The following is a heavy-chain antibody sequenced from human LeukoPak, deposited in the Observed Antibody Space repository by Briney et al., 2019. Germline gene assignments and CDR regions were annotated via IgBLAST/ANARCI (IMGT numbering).Heavy chain of an antibody. CDR2: IDPSDSYT. CDR3: ARARTKTNWLDP. V-gene: IGHV5-10-1*01. J-gene: IGHJ5*02. Sequence: GESLKISCKGSGYSFTSYWISWVRQMPGKGLEWMGRIDPSDSYTNYSPSFQGHVTISADKSISTAYLQWSSLKASDTAMYYCARARTKTNWLDPWGQGTLVTVSS. D-gene: IGHD1-1*01. CDR1: GYSFTSYW.